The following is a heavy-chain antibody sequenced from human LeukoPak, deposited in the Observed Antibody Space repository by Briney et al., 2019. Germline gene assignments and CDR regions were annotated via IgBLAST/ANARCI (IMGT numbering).Heavy chain of an antibody. CDR2: IIPILGIA. J-gene: IGHJ3*02. V-gene: IGHV1-69*04. D-gene: IGHD7-27*01. CDR1: GGTFSSYA. CDR3: ARGGVPGDAFDI. Sequence: GASVKVSCKASGGTFSSYAISWVRQAPGQGLEWMGRIIPILGIANYAQKFQGRVTITADKSTSTAYMELSSLRSEDTAVYYCARGGVPGDAFDIWGQGTMVTVSS.